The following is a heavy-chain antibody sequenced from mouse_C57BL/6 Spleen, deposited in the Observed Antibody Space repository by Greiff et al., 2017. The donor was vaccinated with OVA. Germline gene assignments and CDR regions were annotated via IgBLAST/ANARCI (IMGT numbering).Heavy chain of an antibody. Sequence: QVQLQQPGAELVRPGSSVKLSCKASGYTFTSYWMHWVKQRPIQGLEWIGNIDPSDSETHYNQKFKGKATLTADKSSSTAYMELRSLTSEDSAVYFCARFYYGNYYAMDYWGQGTSVTVSS. CDR1: GYTFTSYW. V-gene: IGHV1-52*01. CDR3: ARFYYGNYYAMDY. D-gene: IGHD2-1*01. J-gene: IGHJ4*01. CDR2: IDPSDSET.